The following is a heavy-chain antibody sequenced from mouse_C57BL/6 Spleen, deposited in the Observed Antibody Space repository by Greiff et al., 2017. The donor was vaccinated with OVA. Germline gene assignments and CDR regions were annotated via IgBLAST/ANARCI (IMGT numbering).Heavy chain of an antibody. CDR2: INPNYGTT. V-gene: IGHV1-39*01. D-gene: IGHD2-4*01. Sequence: VQLQESGPELVKPGASVKISCKASGYSFTDYNMNWVKQSNGKSLEWIGVINPNYGTTSYNQKFKGKATLTVDQSSSTAYMQLNSLTSEDSAVYDGARDVYYEYDRYAIDDWGQGTSVTVSA. CDR3: ARDVYYEYDRYAIDD. CDR1: GYSFTDYN. J-gene: IGHJ4*01.